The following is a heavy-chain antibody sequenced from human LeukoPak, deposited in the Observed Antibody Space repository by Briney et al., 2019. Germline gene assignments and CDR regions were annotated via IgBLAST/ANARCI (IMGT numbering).Heavy chain of an antibody. V-gene: IGHV4-59*01. D-gene: IGHD7-27*01. J-gene: IGHJ3*02. CDR1: GGSISGYY. CDR3: ARGNWAPAFDI. CDR2: NYYSGST. Sequence: SETLSLTCTVSGGSISGYYWTWIRQPPGKGLEWIGFNYYSGSTNYNSSLKSRVTISVDTSMNHFSPKLSSVTATDTAIYYCARGNWAPAFDIWGQGTLVTVSS.